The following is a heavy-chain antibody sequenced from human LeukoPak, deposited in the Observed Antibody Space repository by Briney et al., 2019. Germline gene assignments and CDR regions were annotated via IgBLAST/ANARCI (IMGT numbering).Heavy chain of an antibody. D-gene: IGHD5-12*01. CDR3: AMEKWLRPIDY. V-gene: IGHV4-34*01. CDR1: GGSISSYY. J-gene: IGHJ4*02. Sequence: SETLSLTCTVSGGSISSYYWSWIRQPPGKGLEWIGEINHSGSTNYNPSLKSRVTISVDTSKNQFSLKLSSVTAADTAVYYCAMEKWLRPIDYWGQGTLVTVSS. CDR2: INHSGST.